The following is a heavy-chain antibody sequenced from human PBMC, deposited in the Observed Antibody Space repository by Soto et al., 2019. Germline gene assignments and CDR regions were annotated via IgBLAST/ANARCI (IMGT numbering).Heavy chain of an antibody. J-gene: IGHJ4*02. V-gene: IGHV4-61*01. D-gene: IGHD6-19*01. CDR3: ARGYCSGWDCLYDFDS. Sequence: SETLSLTCTVPGACLGRDTTYYWSWIRQPPGKGLEWIAYVYYRWATNYNPSLKSRVTISVDTSKNQFSLKVTSVIAADTAVYYCARGYCSGWDCLYDFDSWGQGTLVTVSS. CDR1: GACLGRDTTYY. CDR2: VYYRWAT.